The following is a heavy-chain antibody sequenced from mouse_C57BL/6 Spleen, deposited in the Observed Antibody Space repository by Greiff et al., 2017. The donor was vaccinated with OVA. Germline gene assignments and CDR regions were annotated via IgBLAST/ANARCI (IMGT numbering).Heavy chain of an antibody. CDR3: ARYDLRFDY. V-gene: IGHV1-50*01. CDR2: IDPSDSYT. CDR1: GYTFTSYW. J-gene: IGHJ2*01. Sequence: QVQLKQPGAELVKPGASVKLSCKASGYTFTSYWMQWVKQRPGQGLEWIGEIDPSDSYTNYNQKFKGKATLTVDTSSSTAYMQLSSLTSEDSAVYYCARYDLRFDYWGQGTTLTVSS. D-gene: IGHD2-12*01.